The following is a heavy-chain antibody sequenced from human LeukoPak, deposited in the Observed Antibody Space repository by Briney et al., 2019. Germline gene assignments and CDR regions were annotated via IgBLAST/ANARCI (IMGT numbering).Heavy chain of an antibody. CDR1: GGSISSYY. CDR2: IYYSGST. D-gene: IGHD3-3*01. V-gene: IGHV4-59*01. CDR3: ARGSIFGVVTGAFDI. J-gene: IGHJ3*02. Sequence: PSETLSLTCTVSGGSISSYYWSWIRQPPGKGLEWIGYIYYSGSTNYNPSLKSRVTISVDTSKNQFSLKLSFVTAADTAVYYCARGSIFGVVTGAFDIWGQGTMVTVSS.